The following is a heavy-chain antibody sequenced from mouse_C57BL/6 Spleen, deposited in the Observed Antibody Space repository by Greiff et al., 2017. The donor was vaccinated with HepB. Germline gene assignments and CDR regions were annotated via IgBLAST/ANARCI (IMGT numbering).Heavy chain of an antibody. CDR2: IHPSDSDT. J-gene: IGHJ4*01. V-gene: IGHV1-74*01. CDR1: GYTFTSYW. D-gene: IGHD1-1*01. CDR3: AICHYYGSSPYYAMDY. Sequence: QVHVKQPGAELVKPGASVKVSCKASGYTFTSYWMHWVKQRPGQGLEWIGRIHPSDSDTNYNQKFKGKATLTVDKSSSTAYMQLSSLTSEDSAVYYCAICHYYGSSPYYAMDYWGQGTSVTVSS.